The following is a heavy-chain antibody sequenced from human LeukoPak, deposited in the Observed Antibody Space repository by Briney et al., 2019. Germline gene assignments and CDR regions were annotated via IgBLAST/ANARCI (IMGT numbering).Heavy chain of an antibody. CDR2: ISSSSNI. CDR3: ARISVVTTFRSPKYYFDY. V-gene: IGHV3-69-1*01. D-gene: IGHD2/OR15-2a*01. CDR1: GFTVSSNY. Sequence: GGSLRLSCAASGFTVSSNYMSWVRQAPGKGLEWVSSISSSSNIYYADSVKGRFTISRDNAKNSLYLQMNSLRAEDTAVYYCARISVVTTFRSPKYYFDYWGQGTLVTVSS. J-gene: IGHJ4*02.